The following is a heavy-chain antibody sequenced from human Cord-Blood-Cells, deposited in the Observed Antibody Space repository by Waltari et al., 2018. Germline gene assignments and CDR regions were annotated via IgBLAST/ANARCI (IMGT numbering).Heavy chain of an antibody. CDR1: GFTFSRYA. J-gene: IGHJ4*02. CDR3: ARDHDSSGYYDY. Sequence: QVQLVESGGGVVQPGRSLRLSCAASGFTFSRYAMHWVRQAPGKGLEWVAVISYDGSNKYYADSVKGRFTISRDNSKNTLYLQMNSLRAEDTAVYYCARDHDSSGYYDYWGQGTLVTVSS. CDR2: ISYDGSNK. V-gene: IGHV3-30-3*01. D-gene: IGHD3-22*01.